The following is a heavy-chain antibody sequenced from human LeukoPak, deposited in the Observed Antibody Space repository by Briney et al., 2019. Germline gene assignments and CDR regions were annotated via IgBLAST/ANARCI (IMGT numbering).Heavy chain of an antibody. CDR2: INPNTGGT. CDR3: ARVIQYCTTTTCYSLNYNYMDV. CDR1: GYTFTGYY. J-gene: IGHJ6*03. Sequence: ASVKVSCKASGYTFTGYYMHWVRQAPGQGLEWMGWINPNTGGTNYAQRFQGRVTMTRDPSISTAYMELRRLTPDDTAVYYCARVIQYCTTTTCYSLNYNYMDVWGEGTTVTVSS. D-gene: IGHD2-2*01. V-gene: IGHV1-2*02.